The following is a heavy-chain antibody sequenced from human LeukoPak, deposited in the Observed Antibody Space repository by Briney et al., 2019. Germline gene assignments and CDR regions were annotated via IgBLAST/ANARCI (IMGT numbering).Heavy chain of an antibody. D-gene: IGHD3-22*01. CDR1: GGSISSSSYY. J-gene: IGHJ6*02. CDR2: IYYSGST. V-gene: IGHV4-39*01. CDR3: ARTYYYDSSGYYYPYYYYGMDV. Sequence: SETLSLTCTVSGGSISSSSYYWGWIRQPPGKGLEWIGSIYYSGSTYYNPSLKSRVTISVDTSKNQFSLKLSSVTAADTAVYYCARTYYYDSSGYYYPYYYYGMDVWGQGTTVTVPS.